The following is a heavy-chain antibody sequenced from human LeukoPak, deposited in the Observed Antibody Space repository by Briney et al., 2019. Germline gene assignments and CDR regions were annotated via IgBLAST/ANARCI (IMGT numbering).Heavy chain of an antibody. CDR3: ARDRGRNSFDY. V-gene: IGHV3-48*03. CDR1: GFTFSSYE. Sequence: PGGSLRLSCAASGFTFSSYEMNWVRQAPGKGLEWVSYISSSGSTIYYADSVKGLFTISRDNAKNSLYLQLTSLRAEDTALYYCARDRGRNSFDYWGQGTLVSVSS. CDR2: ISSSGSTI. D-gene: IGHD1-14*01. J-gene: IGHJ4*02.